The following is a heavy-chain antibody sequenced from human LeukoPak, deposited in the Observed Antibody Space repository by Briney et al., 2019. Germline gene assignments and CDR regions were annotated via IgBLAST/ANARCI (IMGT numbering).Heavy chain of an antibody. CDR3: ARFGYYYDSSGSY. J-gene: IGHJ4*02. D-gene: IGHD3-22*01. V-gene: IGHV4-30-4*01. Sequence: PSQTLSLTCTVSGGSISSGDYSWSWIRQPPGKGLEWIGYIYYSGSTYYNPSLKSRVTISVDTSKNQFSLKLSSVTAADTAVYYCARFGYYYDSSGSYWGQGTLVTVSS. CDR1: GGSISSGDYS. CDR2: IYYSGST.